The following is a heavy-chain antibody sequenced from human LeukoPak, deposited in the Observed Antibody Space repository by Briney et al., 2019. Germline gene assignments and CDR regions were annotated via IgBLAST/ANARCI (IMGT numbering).Heavy chain of an antibody. V-gene: IGHV1-69*13. CDR1: GGTFSSYA. CDR3: ARDEGDFGVVTIDY. D-gene: IGHD3-3*01. J-gene: IGHJ4*02. CDR2: IIPIFGTA. Sequence: ASVKVSCKASGGTFSSYAISWVRQAPGQGLEWMGGIIPIFGTANYAQKFQGRVTITADESTSTAYMELSSLRSEDTAVYYCARDEGDFGVVTIDYWGQGTLVTVSS.